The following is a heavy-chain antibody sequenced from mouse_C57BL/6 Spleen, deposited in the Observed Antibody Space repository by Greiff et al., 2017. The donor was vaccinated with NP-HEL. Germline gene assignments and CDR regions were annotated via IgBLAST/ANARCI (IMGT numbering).Heavy chain of an antibody. V-gene: IGHV1-15*01. J-gene: IGHJ4*01. Sequence: VQLQQSGAELVRPGASVTLSCKASGYTFTDYEMHWVKQTPVHGLEWIGAIDPETGGTAYNQKFKGKAILTADKSSSTAYMELRSLTSEDSAVYYCTNYYGNGAMDYWGQGTSVTVSS. CDR1: GYTFTDYE. D-gene: IGHD1-1*01. CDR2: IDPETGGT. CDR3: TNYYGNGAMDY.